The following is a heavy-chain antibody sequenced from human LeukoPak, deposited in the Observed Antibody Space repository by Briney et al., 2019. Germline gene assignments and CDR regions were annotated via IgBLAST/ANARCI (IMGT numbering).Heavy chain of an antibody. Sequence: ASVKVSCKVSGYTFTENYIHWVRQAPGQGLEWIGLINPLTGDANYTERFQGRVTLTRDTSSGTAYMHLSSLRYDDTAVYYCARGKSGYSPWGQGTPV. CDR1: GYTFTENY. CDR3: ARGKSGYSP. CDR2: INPLTGDA. V-gene: IGHV1-2*02. J-gene: IGHJ4*02. D-gene: IGHD3-22*01.